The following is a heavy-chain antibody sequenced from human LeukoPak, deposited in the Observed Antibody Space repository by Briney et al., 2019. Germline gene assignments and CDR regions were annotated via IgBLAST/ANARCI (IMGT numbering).Heavy chain of an antibody. CDR3: AKGRYYYDSSGYYGDDY. V-gene: IGHV3-9*01. J-gene: IGHJ4*02. Sequence: PGRSLGLSCAASGFTFDDYAMHWVRQAPGKGLEWVSGISWNSGSIGYADSVKGRFTISRDNAKNSLYLQMNSLRAEDTALYYCAKGRYYYDSSGYYGDDYWGQGTLVTVSS. CDR1: GFTFDDYA. D-gene: IGHD3-22*01. CDR2: ISWNSGSI.